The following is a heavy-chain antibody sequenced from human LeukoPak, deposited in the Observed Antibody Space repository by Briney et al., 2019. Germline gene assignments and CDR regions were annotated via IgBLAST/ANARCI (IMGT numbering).Heavy chain of an antibody. Sequence: SETLSLTCTVSGGSISSGSYYWNWIRQHPGQGLEWIGYIYYSGSTYYNPSLKSRVTISVDTSKNQFSLKLSSVTAADTAVYYCAREADYDILGWFDPWGQGTLVTVSS. V-gene: IGHV4-31*03. J-gene: IGHJ5*02. CDR3: AREADYDILGWFDP. D-gene: IGHD3-9*01. CDR2: IYYSGST. CDR1: GGSISSGSYY.